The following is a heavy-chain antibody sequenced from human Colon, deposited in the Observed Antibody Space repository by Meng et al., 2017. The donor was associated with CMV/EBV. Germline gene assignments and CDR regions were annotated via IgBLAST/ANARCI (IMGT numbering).Heavy chain of an antibody. CDR3: ARDLLGGSYGVLDY. CDR2: ISNSGSTI. D-gene: IGHD1-26*01. CDR1: GFTFSIYE. Sequence: GESLKISCAASGFTFSIYEMNWVRQAPGKGLEWVSFISNSGSTIYYADSVKGRFTISRDNAKNSLYLQMNSLRAEDTVVYYCARDLLGGSYGVLDYWGQGTLVTVSS. V-gene: IGHV3-48*03. J-gene: IGHJ4*02.